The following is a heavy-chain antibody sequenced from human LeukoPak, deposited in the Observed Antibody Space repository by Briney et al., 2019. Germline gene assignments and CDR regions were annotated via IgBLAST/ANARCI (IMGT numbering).Heavy chain of an antibody. Sequence: ASVKVSCTASGYSFTSNYIHWVRQAPGQGLEWMGVIYPRDGSTSYAQKFQGRVTVTRDTSTSTVHMELSGLRSEDTAVYYCARDQEAFDYWGQGTLVTVSS. J-gene: IGHJ4*02. V-gene: IGHV1-46*01. CDR1: GYSFTSNY. CDR3: ARDQEAFDY. CDR2: IYPRDGST.